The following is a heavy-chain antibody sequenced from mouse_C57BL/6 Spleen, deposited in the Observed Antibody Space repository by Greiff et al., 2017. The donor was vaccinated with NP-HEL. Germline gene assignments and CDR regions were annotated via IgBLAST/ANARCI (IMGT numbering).Heavy chain of an antibody. Sequence: QVQLQQPGAELVKPGASVKMSCKASGYTFTSYWITWVKQRPGQGLEWIGDIYPGSGSTNYNEKFKSKATLTVDTSSSTAYMQLSSLTSEDSAVYYCARWDYGSSYGGGYWGQGTTLTVSS. V-gene: IGHV1-55*01. CDR3: ARWDYGSSYGGGY. CDR2: IYPGSGST. J-gene: IGHJ2*01. D-gene: IGHD1-1*01. CDR1: GYTFTSYW.